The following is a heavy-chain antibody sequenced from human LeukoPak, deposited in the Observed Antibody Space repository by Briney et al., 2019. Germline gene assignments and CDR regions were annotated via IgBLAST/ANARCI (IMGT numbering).Heavy chain of an antibody. D-gene: IGHD1-26*01. CDR1: GGSFSGYY. V-gene: IGHV3-7*01. CDR3: ARDRIVGAPAGAFDI. CDR2: IKQDGSEK. Sequence: ETLSLTCAVYGGSFSGYYWSWVRQAPGKGLEWVANIKQDGSEKYYVDSVKGRFTISRDNAKNSLYLQMNSLRAEDTAVYYCARDRIVGAPAGAFDIWGQGTMVTVSS. J-gene: IGHJ3*02.